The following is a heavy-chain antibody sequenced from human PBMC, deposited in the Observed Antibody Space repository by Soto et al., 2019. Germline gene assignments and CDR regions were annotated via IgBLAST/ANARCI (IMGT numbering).Heavy chain of an antibody. J-gene: IGHJ4*02. CDR3: AKRRGAGGHFDY. D-gene: IGHD2-15*01. V-gene: IGHV3-23*01. Sequence: DVQLLESGGGLVQPEGSLRLSCAASGFTFSSYAMGWVRQGPGKGLEWVAVVSIGGSTHYADSVRGRFTISRDKSKNTLSLQMNSLTAADTAVYFCAKRRGAGGHFDYWGQGALVTVSS. CDR1: GFTFSSYA. CDR2: VSIGGST.